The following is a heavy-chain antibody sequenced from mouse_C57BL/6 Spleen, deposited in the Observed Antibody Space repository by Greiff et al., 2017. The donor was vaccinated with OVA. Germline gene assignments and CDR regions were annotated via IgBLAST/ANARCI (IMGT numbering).Heavy chain of an antibody. J-gene: IGHJ4*01. D-gene: IGHD1-1*01. CDR3: ARDYGSREDAMDY. CDR2: IYPGSGST. V-gene: IGHV1-55*01. Sequence: VQLQQPGAELVKPGASVKMSCKASGYTFTSYWITWVKQRPGQGLEWIGDIYPGSGSTNYNEKFKSKATLTVDTSSSTAYMQLSSLTSEDSAVYYCARDYGSREDAMDYWGQGTSVTVSS. CDR1: GYTFTSYW.